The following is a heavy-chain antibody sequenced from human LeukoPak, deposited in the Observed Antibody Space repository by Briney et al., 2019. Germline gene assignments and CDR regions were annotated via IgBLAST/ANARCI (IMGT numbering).Heavy chain of an antibody. J-gene: IGHJ4*02. CDR2: ISWNSGSI. CDR3: ARAQGTMVRGVIGSY. V-gene: IGHV3-9*01. D-gene: IGHD3-10*01. Sequence: GGSLRLSCAASGFTFDDYAMHWVRQAPGKGLEWVLGISWNSGSIGYADSVKGRFTISRDNSKNTLYLQMNSLRAEDTAVYYCARAQGTMVRGVIGSYWGQGTLVTVSS. CDR1: GFTFDDYA.